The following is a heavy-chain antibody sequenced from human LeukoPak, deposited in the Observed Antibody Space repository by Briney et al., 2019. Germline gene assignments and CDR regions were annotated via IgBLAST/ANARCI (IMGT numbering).Heavy chain of an antibody. CDR2: ISYDGSNK. V-gene: IGHV3-30*03. J-gene: IGHJ4*02. D-gene: IGHD3-9*01. CDR1: GFTFSSYG. Sequence: PGRSLRLSCAASGFTFSSYGMHWVPQAPGKGLEWVAVISYDGSNKYYADSVKGRFTISRDNSKNTLYLQMNSLRAEDTAVYYCAREDILTGFDYWGQGTLVTVSS. CDR3: AREDILTGFDY.